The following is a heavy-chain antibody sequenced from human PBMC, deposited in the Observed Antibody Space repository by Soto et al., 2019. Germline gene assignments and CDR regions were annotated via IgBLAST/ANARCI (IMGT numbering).Heavy chain of an antibody. J-gene: IGHJ6*03. D-gene: IGHD4-4*01. CDR2: IIPILGIA. V-gene: IGHV1-69*02. CDR3: ARVRVSSEAEMTTVTKNYYYYYMDV. Sequence: QVQLVQSGAEVKKPGSSVKVSCKASGGTFSSYTISWVRQAPGQGLEWMGRIIPILGIANYAQKLQGRVTITADKSTSTAYMELSSLRSEDTAVYYCARVRVSSEAEMTTVTKNYYYYYMDVWGKGTTVTVSS. CDR1: GGTFSSYT.